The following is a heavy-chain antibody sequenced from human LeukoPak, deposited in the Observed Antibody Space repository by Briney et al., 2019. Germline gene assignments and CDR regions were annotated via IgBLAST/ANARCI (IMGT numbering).Heavy chain of an antibody. CDR2: FDPEDGET. CDR1: GYTLTELS. V-gene: IGHV1-24*01. Sequence: ASVKVSCKVSGYTLTELSMHWVRQAPGRGLEWMGGFDPEDGETIYAQKFQGRVTMTEDTSTDTAYMELSSLRPEDTAVYYCATVAATLAGYYFDYWGQGTLVTVSS. J-gene: IGHJ4*02. D-gene: IGHD2-15*01. CDR3: ATVAATLAGYYFDY.